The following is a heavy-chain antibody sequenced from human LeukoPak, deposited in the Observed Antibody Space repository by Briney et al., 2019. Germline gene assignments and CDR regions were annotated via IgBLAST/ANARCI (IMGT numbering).Heavy chain of an antibody. D-gene: IGHD3-22*01. CDR2: INHSGST. CDR3: ARGPGITMIVVVTNPYGMDV. Sequence: SETLSLTCAVYGGSFSGYYWSWIRQPPGKGLEWIGEINHSGSTNYNPSLKSRVTISVDTSKNQFSLKLSSVTAADTAVYYCARGPGITMIVVVTNPYGMDVWGQGTRSPSP. J-gene: IGHJ6*02. CDR1: GGSFSGYY. V-gene: IGHV4-34*01.